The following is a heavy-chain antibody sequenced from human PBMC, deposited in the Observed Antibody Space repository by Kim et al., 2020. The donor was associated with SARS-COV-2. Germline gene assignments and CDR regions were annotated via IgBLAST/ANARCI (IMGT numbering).Heavy chain of an antibody. J-gene: IGHJ6*02. CDR2: IYSGGSP. Sequence: GGSLRLSCAASGFTVSSNYMSWVRQAPGKGLEWVSVIYSGGSPYYADSVKGRFTISRDNSKNTLYLQMNSLRAEDTAVYYCARDVYSSGWDYYYYGMDVWGQGTTVTVSS. CDR3: ARDVYSSGWDYYYYGMDV. V-gene: IGHV3-53*01. CDR1: GFTVSSNY. D-gene: IGHD6-19*01.